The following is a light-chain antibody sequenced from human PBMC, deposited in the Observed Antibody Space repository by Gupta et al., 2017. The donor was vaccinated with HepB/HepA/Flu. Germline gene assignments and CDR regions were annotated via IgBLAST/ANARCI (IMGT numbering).Light chain of an antibody. CDR3: QQYNSYPWT. CDR1: QSISSW. Sequence: ITCRASQSISSWLAWYQQKPGKAPKLLIYKASSLESGVPSRFSGSGSGTEFTLTISSLQPDDFATYYCQQYNSYPWTFGQGTKVEIK. V-gene: IGKV1-5*03. J-gene: IGKJ1*01. CDR2: KAS.